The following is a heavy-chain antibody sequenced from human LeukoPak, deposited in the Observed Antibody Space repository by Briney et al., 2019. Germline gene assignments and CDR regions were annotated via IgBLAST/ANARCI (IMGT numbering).Heavy chain of an antibody. Sequence: PSETLSLTCAVSGGSISSSNWWSWVRQPPGKGLEWIGEIYHSGSTNYNPSLKSRVTISVDTSKNQFSLKLSSVTAADTAVYYCARRIAAAGTARPFDYWGQGTLVTVSS. V-gene: IGHV4-4*02. CDR3: ARRIAAAGTARPFDY. CDR1: GGSISSSNW. D-gene: IGHD6-13*01. CDR2: IYHSGST. J-gene: IGHJ4*02.